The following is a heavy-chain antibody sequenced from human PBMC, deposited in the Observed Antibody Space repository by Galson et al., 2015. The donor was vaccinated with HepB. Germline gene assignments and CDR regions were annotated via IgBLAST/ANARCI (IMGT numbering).Heavy chain of an antibody. Sequence: SLRLSCAVSGFNISSNFITWVRRAPGRGLEWVSVTSKNGYVHYADSVKGRFTISGDNSENTLYLEVNSLTTEDTAVYYCAKRSGQAAVSTRAFDFWGQGTLVTVSS. CDR3: AKRSGQAAVSTRAFDF. CDR1: GFNISSNF. CDR2: TSKNGYV. J-gene: IGHJ4*02. V-gene: IGHV3-66*04. D-gene: IGHD5/OR15-5a*01.